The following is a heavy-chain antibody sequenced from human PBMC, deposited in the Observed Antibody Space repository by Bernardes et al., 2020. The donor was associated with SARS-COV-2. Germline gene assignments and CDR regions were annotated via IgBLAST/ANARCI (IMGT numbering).Heavy chain of an antibody. D-gene: IGHD3-3*01. J-gene: IGHJ6*02. CDR1: GGSFSGYY. V-gene: IGHV4-34*01. CDR2: INHSGST. CDR3: ARSHSENRLTIFGVVKPYYCYGMDV. Sequence: SETLSLTCAVYGGSFSGYYWSWIRQPPGKGLEWIGEINHSGSTNYNPSLKSRVTISVDTSKNQFSLKLSSVTAADTAVYYCARSHSENRLTIFGVVKPYYCYGMDVWGHGTTVTVSS.